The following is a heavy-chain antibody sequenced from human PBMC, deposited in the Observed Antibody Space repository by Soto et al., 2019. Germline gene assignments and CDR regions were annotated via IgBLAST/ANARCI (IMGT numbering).Heavy chain of an antibody. Sequence: QVHLVQSGAEEKTPGASVKVSCKASGYIFINYAIHWVRQAPGQRLEWMGWINAGKGDTIYSQKFQDRITINRDTSASTAYMELGRLRPEDMAVYYCARSPMNRGVIGAFDPWGQGTLGTVSS. D-gene: IGHD3-10*01. J-gene: IGHJ5*02. CDR3: ARSPMNRGVIGAFDP. CDR1: GYIFINYA. CDR2: INAGKGDT. V-gene: IGHV1-3*05.